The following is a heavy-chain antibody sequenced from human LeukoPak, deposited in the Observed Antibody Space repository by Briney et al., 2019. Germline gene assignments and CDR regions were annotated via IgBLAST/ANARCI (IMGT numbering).Heavy chain of an antibody. CDR2: I. D-gene: IGHD3-16*02. CDR3: ARQADYDYVWGSYRYIFLFDY. CDR1: GYGFTSYW. Sequence: GESLKISCRGSGYGFTSYWIVWVRQMPGKGLEWMGVISPSFQGQVTISADKSISTAYLQWSSLKASDTAMYYCARQADYDYVWGSYRYIFLFDYWGQGTLVTVSS. V-gene: IGHV5-51*01. J-gene: IGHJ4*02.